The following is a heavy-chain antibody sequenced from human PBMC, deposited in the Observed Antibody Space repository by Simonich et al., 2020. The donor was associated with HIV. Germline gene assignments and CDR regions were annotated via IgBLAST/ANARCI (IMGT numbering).Heavy chain of an antibody. J-gene: IGHJ3*02. CDR2: TSNKANSYTT. D-gene: IGHD3-22*01. CDR1: GFTFSDHY. Sequence: EVQVVESGGGLVQPGGSLRLSCAASGFTFSDHYMDWVRQAPVKGLEWVGRTSNKANSYTTEYAASVKGRFTISRDDSKNSLYLQMNSLNTEDTAVYYCARGGRVVITENAFDIWGQGTMVTVSS. V-gene: IGHV3-72*01. CDR3: ARGGRVVITENAFDI.